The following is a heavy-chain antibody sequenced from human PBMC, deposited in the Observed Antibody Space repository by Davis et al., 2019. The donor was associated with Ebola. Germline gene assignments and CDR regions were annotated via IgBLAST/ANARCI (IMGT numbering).Heavy chain of an antibody. CDR1: GFTFSSSW. J-gene: IGHJ4*02. D-gene: IGHD6-6*01. CDR3: TSSSPDY. V-gene: IGHV3-74*01. Sequence: PGGSLRLSCAASGFTFSSSWMHWVRQAPGKGLVWVSRINSDGSTTNYADSVKGRFTISRDDSKNTAYLQMNSLKTEDTAVYYCTSSSPDYWGQGTLVTVSS. CDR2: INSDGSTT.